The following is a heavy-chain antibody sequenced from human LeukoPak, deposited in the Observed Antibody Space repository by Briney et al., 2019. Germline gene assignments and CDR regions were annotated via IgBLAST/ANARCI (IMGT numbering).Heavy chain of an antibody. J-gene: IGHJ3*02. Sequence: PGGSLRLSCAASGFTFSSYNMNWVRQAPGKGLEWVSSISSSSSYIYYADSVKGRFTISRDNAKNSLYLQMNSLRAEDTAVYYCARDLSLLRYFDWLLTPTNDAFDIWGQGTMVTVSS. CDR2: ISSSSSYI. D-gene: IGHD3-9*01. CDR3: ARDLSLLRYFDWLLTPTNDAFDI. CDR1: GFTFSSYN. V-gene: IGHV3-21*01.